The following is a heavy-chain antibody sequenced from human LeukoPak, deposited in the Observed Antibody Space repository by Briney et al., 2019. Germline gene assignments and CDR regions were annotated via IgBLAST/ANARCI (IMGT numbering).Heavy chain of an antibody. V-gene: IGHV3-53*01. J-gene: IGHJ4*02. CDR2: IYSGGST. Sequence: GGSLRLSCAASGFTVSSNYMSWVRQAPGKGLEWVSVIYSGGSTYYADSVKGRFTISRDNSKNTLYLQMNSLRAEDTAVYYCAKARSSGYDSSGYEYYFDYWGQGTLVTVSS. D-gene: IGHD3-22*01. CDR1: GFTVSSNY. CDR3: AKARSSGYDSSGYEYYFDY.